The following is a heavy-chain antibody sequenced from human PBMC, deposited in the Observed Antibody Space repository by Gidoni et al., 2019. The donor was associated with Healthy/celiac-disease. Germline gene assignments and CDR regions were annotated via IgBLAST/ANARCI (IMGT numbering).Heavy chain of an antibody. CDR1: GGSFSGYY. D-gene: IGHD3-10*01. CDR2: INHSGST. Sequence: QVQLQQWGAGLLKPSETLSLTCAVYGGSFSGYYWSWIRQPPGKGLEWNGEINHSGSTNYYPAHKSRVTISVDTSKNQFSLKLGSVTAADTAVYYCARAYYYGSGSYYNVWYYYGMDVWGQGTTVTVSS. CDR3: ARAYYYGSGSYYNVWYYYGMDV. V-gene: IGHV4-34*01. J-gene: IGHJ6*02.